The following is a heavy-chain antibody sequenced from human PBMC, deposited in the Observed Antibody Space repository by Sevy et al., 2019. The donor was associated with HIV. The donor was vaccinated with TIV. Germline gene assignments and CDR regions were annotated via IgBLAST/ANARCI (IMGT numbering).Heavy chain of an antibody. CDR1: GYTFTSYG. CDR2: ISAYNGNT. J-gene: IGHJ1*01. D-gene: IGHD6-19*01. V-gene: IGHV1-18*01. CDR3: ARDFPIAVAGTDFQH. Sequence: ASVKVSCKASGYTFTSYGISWVRQAPGQGLEWMGWISAYNGNTNYAQKLQGRVTMTTDTSTSTAYMELRSLRSDDTAVYYCARDFPIAVAGTDFQHWGQGTLVTVSS.